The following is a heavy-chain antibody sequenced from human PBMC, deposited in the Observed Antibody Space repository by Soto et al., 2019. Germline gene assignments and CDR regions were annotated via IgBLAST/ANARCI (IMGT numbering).Heavy chain of an antibody. J-gene: IGHJ6*02. CDR2: IFPKSGCT. V-gene: IGHV1-2*02. CDR3: AREGMYHYETKDYYPSTYGLDV. D-gene: IGHD3-16*01. CDR1: AYSFTGYY. Sequence: ASVKVSCKSSAYSFTGYYLHWVRQAPGQGPERMGGIFPKSGCTKSAQKFQGRVTMTRDTSISTAYMELKRLRSDDTAVYFCAREGMYHYETKDYYPSTYGLDVWGQGTTVTVSS.